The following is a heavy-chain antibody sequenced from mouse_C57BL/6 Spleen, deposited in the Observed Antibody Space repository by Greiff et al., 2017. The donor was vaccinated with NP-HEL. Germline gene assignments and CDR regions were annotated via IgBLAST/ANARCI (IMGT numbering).Heavy chain of an antibody. Sequence: QVQLQQPGAELVKPGASVKLSCKASGYTFTSYWMHWVKQRPGQGLEWIGMIHPNSGSTNYNEKFKSKATLTVDRSSSTAYMQLSSLTSEDSAVYYCARRDSYAMDYWGQGTSVTVSS. J-gene: IGHJ4*01. D-gene: IGHD3-3*01. CDR3: ARRDSYAMDY. CDR2: IHPNSGST. V-gene: IGHV1-64*01. CDR1: GYTFTSYW.